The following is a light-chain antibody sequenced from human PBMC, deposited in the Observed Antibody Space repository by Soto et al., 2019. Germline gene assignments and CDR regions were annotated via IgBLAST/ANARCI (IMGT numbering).Light chain of an antibody. J-gene: IGKJ1*01. V-gene: IGKV4-1*01. CDR1: QSVLYSSNNKNY. CDR3: QQYYSTPVT. CDR2: WAS. Sequence: DIVMTQSPDSLAVSLGERATINCKSSQSVLYSSNNKNYLAWYQQKLGQPLKLLIYWASTRESGVPDRFSGSGSGTDFTLTISSLQAEDVAVYYCQQYYSTPVTFGQGTKVDIK.